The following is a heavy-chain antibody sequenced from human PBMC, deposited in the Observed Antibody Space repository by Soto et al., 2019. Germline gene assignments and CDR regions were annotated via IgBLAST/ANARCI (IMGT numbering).Heavy chain of an antibody. Sequence: QVQLVQSGAEVTKPGSSVKVSCKASGGTFSSYAISWVRQAPGQGLEWMGGIIPFFGTANYAQKFQGRVTITADESTSTAYMELSSLRSEDTAVYYCARYRYGYSYFDYWGQGTLVTVSS. CDR3: ARYRYGYSYFDY. CDR2: IIPFFGTA. D-gene: IGHD5-18*01. CDR1: GGTFSSYA. J-gene: IGHJ4*02. V-gene: IGHV1-69*12.